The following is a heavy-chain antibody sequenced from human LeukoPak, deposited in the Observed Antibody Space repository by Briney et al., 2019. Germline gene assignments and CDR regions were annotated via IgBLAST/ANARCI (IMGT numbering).Heavy chain of an antibody. J-gene: IGHJ4*02. CDR2: IWYDGTNK. CDR1: GFSFTSYG. CDR3: ARVSESGNSDY. V-gene: IGHV3-33*01. Sequence: PGGSLRLSCAASGFSFTSYGMHWVRQAPGKGLEWVAVIWYDGTNKYYADSAKGRFTISRDTSNNMLYLQMNSLRAEDTAVYYCARVSESGNSDYWGQGTLVTVSS. D-gene: IGHD4-23*01.